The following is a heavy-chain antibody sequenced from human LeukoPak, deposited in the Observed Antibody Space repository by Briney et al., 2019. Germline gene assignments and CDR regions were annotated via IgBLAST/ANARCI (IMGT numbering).Heavy chain of an antibody. V-gene: IGHV4-59*01. CDR2: IYDTGYT. J-gene: IGHJ4*02. CDR1: GGSISSYY. D-gene: IGHD2-15*01. CDR3: ARGVEVTSYYFDY. Sequence: SETLSLTCTVSGGSISSYYWSWIRQPPGKGLEWIGYIYDTGYTNYNPSLKSRVTISVDMSKNQFSLKLSSVTAADTAVYYCARGVEVTSYYFDYWGQGTLVTVSS.